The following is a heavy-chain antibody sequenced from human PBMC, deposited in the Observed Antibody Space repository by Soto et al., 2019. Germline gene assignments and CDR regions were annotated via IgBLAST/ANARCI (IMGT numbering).Heavy chain of an antibody. V-gene: IGHV5-51*01. CDR1: GYWFASYW. J-gene: IGHJ4*02. D-gene: IGHD1-26*01. Sequence: GESLKISCTGSGYWFASYWIAWVRQLPGKELEWMGSVYPSDSYAIYSPSFQGQGTISAHKSISTAYLQWNSLKASDTAMYFCARRMGATQYYFDYWAQGALVTVSS. CDR2: VYPSDSYA. CDR3: ARRMGATQYYFDY.